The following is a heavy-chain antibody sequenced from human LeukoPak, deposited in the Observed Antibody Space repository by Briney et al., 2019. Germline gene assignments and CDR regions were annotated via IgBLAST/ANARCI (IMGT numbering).Heavy chain of an antibody. J-gene: IGHJ4*02. V-gene: IGHV3-48*02. CDR1: GFTFSDYS. CDR2: IDGSGDTI. CDR3: PRRFDC. Sequence: GESLRLSCAASGFTFSDYSMNWVRQAPGKGLEWVSYIDGSGDTIYYADSVKGRFTISRDNAKNSLDLQMNSLRDEDTAVYYRPRRFDCWGQGTLVTVSS.